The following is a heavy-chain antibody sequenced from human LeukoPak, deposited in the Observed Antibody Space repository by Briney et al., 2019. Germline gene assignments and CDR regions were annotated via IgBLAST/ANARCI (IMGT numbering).Heavy chain of an antibody. CDR3: ARDPYCSSTSCYTLRGTEFDY. Sequence: GASVKVSCKASGGTFSSYAISWVRQAPGQGLEWMGGIIPIFGTANYAQKFQGRVTITTDESTSTAYMELSSLRSEDTAVYYCARDPYCSSTSCYTLRGTEFDYWGQGTLVTVSS. V-gene: IGHV1-69*05. CDR1: GGTFSSYA. CDR2: IIPIFGTA. D-gene: IGHD2-2*02. J-gene: IGHJ4*02.